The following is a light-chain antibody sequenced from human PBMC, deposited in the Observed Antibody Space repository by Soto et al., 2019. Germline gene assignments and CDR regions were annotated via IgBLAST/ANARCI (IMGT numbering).Light chain of an antibody. CDR1: QGISNW. Sequence: IQLTQSPSTLPASVGDRVTLTCRARQGISNWLAWYQQKPGTAPKLLIYHASILETAVPSRVSGNGSGTAFTLTISSLQPGDFANYYCQQYNSYSFGQGSRVEIK. CDR2: HAS. CDR3: QQYNSYS. J-gene: IGKJ1*01. V-gene: IGKV1-5*01.